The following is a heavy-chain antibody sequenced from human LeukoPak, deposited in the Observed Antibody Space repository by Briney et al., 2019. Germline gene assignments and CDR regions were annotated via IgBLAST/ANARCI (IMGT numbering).Heavy chain of an antibody. J-gene: IGHJ3*02. CDR3: AKSNGYGLVDI. CDR2: INHSGIT. CDR1: GGSFTGYY. Sequence: SETLSLTCAVYGGSFTGYYWTWIRQPPGKGLEWIAEINHSGITNYNPSLKSRVITSVDTSMNQFSLKLTSVTAADTAVYYCAKSNGYGLVDIWGQGTMVTVSS. D-gene: IGHD3-10*01. V-gene: IGHV4-34*01.